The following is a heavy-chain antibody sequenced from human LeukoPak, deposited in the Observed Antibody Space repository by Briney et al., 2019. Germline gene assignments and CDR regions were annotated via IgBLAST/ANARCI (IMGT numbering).Heavy chain of an antibody. CDR2: IYHSGST. V-gene: IGHV4-38-2*01. J-gene: IGHJ4*02. CDR1: GYSISSGYY. Sequence: PSETLSLTCAVPGYSISSGYYWGWIRQPPGKGLEWIGSIYHSGSTYYNPSLKSRVAISVDTSKNQFSLKLSSVTAADTAVYYCARLGRDGYNPPFDYWGQGTLVTVSS. CDR3: ARLGRDGYNPPFDY. D-gene: IGHD5-24*01.